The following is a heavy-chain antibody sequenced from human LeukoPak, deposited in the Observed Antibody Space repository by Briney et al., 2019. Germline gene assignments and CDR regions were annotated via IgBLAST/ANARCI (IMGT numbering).Heavy chain of an antibody. J-gene: IGHJ3*02. CDR1: GGSISSGGYY. D-gene: IGHD7-27*01. V-gene: IGHV4-30-2*01. CDR3: ARGGNWGGAFDI. Sequence: SETLSLTCTVSGGSISSGGYYWSWIRQPPGKGLEWIGYIYHSGSTYYNPSLKSRVTISVDRSKNQFSLKLSSVTAADTAVYYCARGGNWGGAFDIWGQGTMVTVSS. CDR2: IYHSGST.